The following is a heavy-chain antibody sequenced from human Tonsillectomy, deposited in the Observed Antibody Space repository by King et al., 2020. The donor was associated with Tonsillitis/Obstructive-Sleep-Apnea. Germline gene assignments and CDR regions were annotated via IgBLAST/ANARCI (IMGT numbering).Heavy chain of an antibody. CDR3: ARRPMRVVVINDAFDL. CDR2: LSYRGST. V-gene: IGHV4-39*01. D-gene: IGHD3-22*01. J-gene: IGHJ3*01. CDR1: GGSVSSGGCY. Sequence: QLQESGPGLVKPSETLSLNCTVSGGSVSSGGCYWGWIRQPPGKGLEWIGSLSYRGSTYYNPSLKRRVTISVDASKNQFSLRLSSVTAADMAVYYCARRPMRVVVINDAFDLWGQGTMVTVSS.